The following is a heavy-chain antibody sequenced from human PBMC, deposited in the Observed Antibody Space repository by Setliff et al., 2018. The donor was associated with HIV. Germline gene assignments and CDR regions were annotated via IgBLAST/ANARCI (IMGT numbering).Heavy chain of an antibody. V-gene: IGHV4-31*03. J-gene: IGHJ4*02. CDR2: IFHSGDT. CDR1: GVSVGSGDYY. Sequence: SETLSLTCSVSGVSVGSGDYYWHWIRQHPEKALEWIGYIFHSGDTYYNPSLKSRISISVDTSKNQFSLELTSLTAADTAVYYCATRPRIAARPFDYWGQGMLVTVSS. D-gene: IGHD6-6*01. CDR3: ATRPRIAARPFDY.